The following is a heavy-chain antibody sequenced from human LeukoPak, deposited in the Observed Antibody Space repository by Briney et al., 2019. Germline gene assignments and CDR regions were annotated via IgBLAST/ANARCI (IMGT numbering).Heavy chain of an antibody. V-gene: IGHV4-30-2*01. J-gene: IGHJ4*02. D-gene: IGHD5-24*01. CDR2: IYHSGST. CDR1: DGSISSGGYY. CDR3: ARADMATITYPEY. Sequence: SQTLSLTCTVSDGSISSGGYYWSWIRQPPGKGLEWIGYIYHSGSTYYNPSLKSRVTISVDRSKNQFSLKLSSVTAADTAVYYCARADMATITYPEYWGQGTPVTVSS.